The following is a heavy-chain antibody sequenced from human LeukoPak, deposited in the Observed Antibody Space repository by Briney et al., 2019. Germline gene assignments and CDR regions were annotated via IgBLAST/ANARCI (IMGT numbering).Heavy chain of an antibody. Sequence: PSETLSLTCAVDGGSFSGYYWSWFRQPPGKGLEWIGEIHYTGATNYSPSLKGRVTISPGTSNNQVSLRMKSVTAADTAVYYCARGITDVYYFDLWGRGTLVTVSS. V-gene: IGHV4-34*01. CDR1: GGSFSGYY. CDR2: IHYTGAT. J-gene: IGHJ2*01. D-gene: IGHD1-20*01. CDR3: ARGITDVYYFDL.